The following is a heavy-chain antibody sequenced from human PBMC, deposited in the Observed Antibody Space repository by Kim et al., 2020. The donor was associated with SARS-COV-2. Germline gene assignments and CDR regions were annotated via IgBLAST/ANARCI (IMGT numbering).Heavy chain of an antibody. Sequence: ASVKVSCKVSGYTLTELSMHWVRQAPGKWLEWMGGFDPEDGETIYAQKFQGRVTMTEDTSTDTAYMELSSLRSEDTAVYYCATETTMIVGADAFDVWGQGTMVTVSS. J-gene: IGHJ3*01. CDR3: ATETTMIVGADAFDV. D-gene: IGHD3-22*01. CDR1: GYTLTELS. CDR2: FDPEDGET. V-gene: IGHV1-24*01.